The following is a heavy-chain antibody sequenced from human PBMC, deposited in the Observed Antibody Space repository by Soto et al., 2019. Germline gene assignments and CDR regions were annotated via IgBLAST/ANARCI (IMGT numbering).Heavy chain of an antibody. CDR1: GDSISSDKW. J-gene: IGHJ4*02. Sequence: SETLSLTCAVSGDSISSDKWWSWVRQPPGKGLEWIGEIHHSGNSNYNPSLKSRVIISVDKSKNQFSLKLSSVTDADTAVYYCARDKITGLFDYWGQGTLVTVSS. V-gene: IGHV4-4*02. D-gene: IGHD2-8*02. CDR3: ARDKITGLFDY. CDR2: IHHSGNS.